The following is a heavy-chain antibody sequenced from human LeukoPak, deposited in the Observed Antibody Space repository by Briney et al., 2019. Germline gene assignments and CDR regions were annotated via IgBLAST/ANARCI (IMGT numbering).Heavy chain of an antibody. CDR2: IIPIFGTA. Sequence: ASVKVSCTASGGTFSSYAISWVRQAPGQGLEWMGGIIPIFGTANYAQKFQGRVTITADESTSTAYMELSSLRSEDTAVYYCARDQDSSGYYRGDYDYWGQGTLVTVSS. CDR3: ARDQDSSGYYRGDYDY. J-gene: IGHJ4*02. V-gene: IGHV1-69*13. D-gene: IGHD3-22*01. CDR1: GGTFSSYA.